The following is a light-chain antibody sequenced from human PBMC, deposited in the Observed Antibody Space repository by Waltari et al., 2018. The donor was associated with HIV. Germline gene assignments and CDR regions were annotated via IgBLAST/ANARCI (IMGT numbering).Light chain of an antibody. J-gene: IGLJ2*01. CDR2: EVS. Sequence: QSALTQPPSASGSPGQSATIACTGTSSDLGAYTYVSWYQQHPGKAPKLIISEVSKRPSGVPDRFSGSKSGNTASLTVSGLQAEDEADYYCTSYGGSNNVLFGGGTKLTVL. V-gene: IGLV2-8*01. CDR3: TSYGGSNNVL. CDR1: SSDLGAYTY.